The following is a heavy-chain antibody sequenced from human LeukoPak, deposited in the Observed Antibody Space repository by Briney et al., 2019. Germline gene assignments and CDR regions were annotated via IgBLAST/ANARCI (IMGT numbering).Heavy chain of an antibody. D-gene: IGHD4-11*01. CDR3: AKDTTVKGFLGFDY. CDR1: GFTFSSYA. Sequence: GGSLRLSCAASGFTFSSYAMNWVRQAPGKGLEWVSAISNSGGSTYYADSVKGQFTVSRDNSKNTLFLQMNSLRAEDTAVYYCAKDTTVKGFLGFDYWGQGTLVTVSS. J-gene: IGHJ4*02. V-gene: IGHV3-23*01. CDR2: ISNSGGST.